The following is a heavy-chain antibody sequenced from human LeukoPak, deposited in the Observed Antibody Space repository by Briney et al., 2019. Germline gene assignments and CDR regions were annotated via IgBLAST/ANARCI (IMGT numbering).Heavy chain of an antibody. CDR1: GFTFTTYG. J-gene: IGHJ6*03. Sequence: GGSLRLSCAASGFTFTTYGMHWVRQAPGKGLEWVAVISYDGSNKYYADSVKGRFTISRDNSKNTLYLQMNSLRAEDTAVYYCARDWARLVVYYYYMDVWGKGTTVTVSS. D-gene: IGHD2-2*01. CDR3: ARDWARLVVYYYYMDV. CDR2: ISYDGSNK. V-gene: IGHV3-30*03.